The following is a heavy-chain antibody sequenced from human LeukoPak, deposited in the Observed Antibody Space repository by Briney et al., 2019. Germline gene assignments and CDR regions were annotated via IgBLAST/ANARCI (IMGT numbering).Heavy chain of an antibody. CDR3: AKSGGYNAGTGYYYYYLDV. Sequence: SETLSLTCTVSGGSISSSIYYWGWIRQPPGKGLEWIGSIYYSGSTYYNPSLKSRVTISVDTSKNQFSLKLSSVTAADTAVYYCAKSGGYNAGTGYYYYYLDVWGKGTTVTASS. CDR1: GGSISSSIYY. J-gene: IGHJ6*03. D-gene: IGHD6-13*01. CDR2: IYYSGST. V-gene: IGHV4-39*01.